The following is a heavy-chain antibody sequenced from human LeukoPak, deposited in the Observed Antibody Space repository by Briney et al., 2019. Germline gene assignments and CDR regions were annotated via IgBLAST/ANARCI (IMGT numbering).Heavy chain of an antibody. J-gene: IGHJ4*02. CDR1: GYTFTGCY. D-gene: IGHD3-22*01. CDR3: ARSPNGRGYYDSSGYSIDY. CDR2: INPNSGGT. Sequence: ASVKVSCKASGYTFTGCYMHWVRQAPGQGLEWMGWINPNSGGTNYAQKFQGRVTMTRDTSISTAYMELSRLRSDDTAVYYCARSPNGRGYYDSSGYSIDYWGQGTLVTVSS. V-gene: IGHV1-2*02.